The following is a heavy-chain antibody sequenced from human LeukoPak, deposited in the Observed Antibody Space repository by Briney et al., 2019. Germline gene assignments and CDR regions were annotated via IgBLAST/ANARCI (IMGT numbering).Heavy chain of an antibody. CDR2: ISSSSSYT. J-gene: IGHJ1*01. CDR3: ASISYGDYEH. Sequence: GGSLRLSCAASGFTFSDYYMSWIRQAPGKGLEWVSYISSSSSYTNYADSVKGRFTISRDNAKNALYLQMNSLRAEDTAVYYCASISYGDYEHWGQGTLVTVSS. D-gene: IGHD4-17*01. V-gene: IGHV3-11*03. CDR1: GFTFSDYY.